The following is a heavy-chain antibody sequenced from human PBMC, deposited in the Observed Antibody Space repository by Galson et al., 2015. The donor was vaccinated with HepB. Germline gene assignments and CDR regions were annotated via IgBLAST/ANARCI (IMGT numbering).Heavy chain of an antibody. CDR1: GLTFSAYA. CDR3: ARTFYFDY. J-gene: IGHJ4*02. V-gene: IGHV3-30*04. CDR2: VSSDESNK. Sequence: LRLSCAASGLTFSAYAMHWVRQAPGKGLEWVALVSSDESNKYYADSVRGRFTISRDNSRNTVYLQMNSLRAEDTAVYYCARTFYFDYWGQGTLVTVSS.